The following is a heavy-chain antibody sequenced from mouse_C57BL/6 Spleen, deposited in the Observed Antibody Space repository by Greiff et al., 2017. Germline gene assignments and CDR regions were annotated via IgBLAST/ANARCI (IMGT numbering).Heavy chain of an antibody. CDR2: ISSGSSTI. J-gene: IGHJ1*03. CDR3: ARRNYYGSSSGIDV. V-gene: IGHV5-17*01. D-gene: IGHD1-1*01. CDR1: GFTFSDYG. Sequence: EVQVVESGGGLVKPGGSLKLSCAASGFTFSDYGMHWVRQAPEKGLEWVAYISSGSSTIYYADTVKGRFTISRDNAKNTLFLQMTSLRSEDTAMYYCARRNYYGSSSGIDVWGTGTTVTVSS.